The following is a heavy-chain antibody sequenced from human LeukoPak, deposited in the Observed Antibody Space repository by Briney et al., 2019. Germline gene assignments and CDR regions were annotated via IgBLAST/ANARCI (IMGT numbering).Heavy chain of an antibody. D-gene: IGHD2-15*01. J-gene: IGHJ6*03. CDR2: INWNGGST. Sequence: PGGSLRLSCAASGFTFDDYGMSWVRQAPGKGLEWVSGINWNGGSTGYADSVKGRFTISRDNAKNSLYLQMNSLRAEDTALYYCARVGRDYCSGGSCSEYYYYYYYMDVWGKETTVTVSS. CDR1: GFTFDDYG. V-gene: IGHV3-20*04. CDR3: ARVGRDYCSGGSCSEYYYYYYYMDV.